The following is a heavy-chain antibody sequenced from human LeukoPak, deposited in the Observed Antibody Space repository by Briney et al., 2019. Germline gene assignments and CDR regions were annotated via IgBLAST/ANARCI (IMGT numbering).Heavy chain of an antibody. Sequence: GGSLRLSCAASGFTFSSYAMHWVRQAPGKGLEWVAVISYDGSNKYYADSVKGRFTISRDNSKNTLYLQMNSLRAEDTAAYYCARDAYSSSWSHFDYWGQGTLVTVSS. J-gene: IGHJ4*02. CDR2: ISYDGSNK. V-gene: IGHV3-30*01. D-gene: IGHD6-13*01. CDR1: GFTFSSYA. CDR3: ARDAYSSSWSHFDY.